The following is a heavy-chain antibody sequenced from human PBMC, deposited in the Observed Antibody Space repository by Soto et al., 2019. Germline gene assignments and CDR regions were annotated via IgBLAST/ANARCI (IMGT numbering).Heavy chain of an antibody. V-gene: IGHV3-74*01. Sequence: GGSLRLSCAASGFTFSSYWMHWVRQAPGKGLVWVSRINSDGSSTNYADSVKDRFTISRDNAKNTLYLQMNSLRAEDTAVYYRARDPLGIAAAGKLGFQRWGQGT. D-gene: IGHD6-13*01. J-gene: IGHJ1*01. CDR3: ARDPLGIAAAGKLGFQR. CDR2: INSDGSST. CDR1: GFTFSSYW.